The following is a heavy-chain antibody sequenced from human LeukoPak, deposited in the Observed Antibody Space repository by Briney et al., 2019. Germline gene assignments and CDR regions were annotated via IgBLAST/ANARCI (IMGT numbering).Heavy chain of an antibody. D-gene: IGHD3-16*02. Sequence: GGSLRLSCAASGFTFSSYAMSWVRQAPGKGLEWVSAISGSGGSTYYADSVKGRFTISRDNSKNTLYLQMNSLRAEDTAVYYCAKSVWGSYRSTSIDYWGQGTLVTVSS. CDR3: AKSVWGSYRSTSIDY. CDR1: GFTFSSYA. J-gene: IGHJ4*02. V-gene: IGHV3-23*01. CDR2: ISGSGGST.